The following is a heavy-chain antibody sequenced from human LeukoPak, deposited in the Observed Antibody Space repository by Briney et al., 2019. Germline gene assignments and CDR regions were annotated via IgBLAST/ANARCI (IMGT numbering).Heavy chain of an antibody. CDR1: GGSFSGYY. CDR2: INHSGST. D-gene: IGHD2-15*01. Sequence: KPSETLSLTCAVYGGSFSGYYWSWLRQPPGKGLEWIGEINHSGSTNYNPSLKSRVTISVDTSKNQFSLRLSSVTAADTAVYYCARGDSVVGLGYWGQGTLVTVSS. V-gene: IGHV4-34*01. CDR3: ARGDSVVGLGY. J-gene: IGHJ4*02.